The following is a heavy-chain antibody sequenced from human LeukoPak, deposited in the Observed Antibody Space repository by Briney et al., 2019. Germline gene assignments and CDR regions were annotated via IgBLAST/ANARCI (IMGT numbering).Heavy chain of an antibody. Sequence: SETLSLTCAVYGGSFSGYYWSWIRQPPGKGLEWIGEINHSGSTNYNPSLKSRVTISVDTSKNQFSLKLSSVTAADTAVYYCARVSLTGSWFDPWGQGTLVTVSS. CDR2: INHSGST. J-gene: IGHJ5*02. CDR1: GGSFSGYY. CDR3: ARVSLTGSWFDP. D-gene: IGHD3-9*01. V-gene: IGHV4-34*01.